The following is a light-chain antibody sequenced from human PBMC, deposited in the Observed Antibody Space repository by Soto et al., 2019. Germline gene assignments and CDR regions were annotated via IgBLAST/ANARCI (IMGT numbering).Light chain of an antibody. CDR2: EVS. CDR3: SSYAGSNKSV. CDR1: SSDVGGYNY. Sequence: LAQPASVSGSPGQSITISCTGTSSDVGGYNYVSWYQQHPGKAPKLMIYEVSKRPSGVPDRFSGSKSGNTASLTVSGLQPEDEADYYCSSYAGSNKSVFGTGTKVTVL. V-gene: IGLV2-8*01. J-gene: IGLJ1*01.